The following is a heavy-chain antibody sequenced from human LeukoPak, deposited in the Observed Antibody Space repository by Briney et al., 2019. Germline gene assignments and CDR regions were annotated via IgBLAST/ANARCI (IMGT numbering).Heavy chain of an antibody. V-gene: IGHV4-59*01. Sequence: PSETLSLTCTVSGGSISGYYWSWIRQPPGKGLEWIGYIYYSGSTNYNPSLKSRVTISMDTSKNQFSLKLSSVTAADTAVYYCARAPGDTSMVNQRDHYYYYAMDVWGQGTTVIVSS. CDR3: ARAPGDTSMVNQRDHYYYYAMDV. CDR2: IYYSGST. D-gene: IGHD5-18*01. CDR1: GGSISGYY. J-gene: IGHJ6*02.